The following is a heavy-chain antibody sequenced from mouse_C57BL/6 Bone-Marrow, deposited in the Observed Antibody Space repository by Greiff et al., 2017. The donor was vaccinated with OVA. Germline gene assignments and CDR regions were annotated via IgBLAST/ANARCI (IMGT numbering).Heavy chain of an antibody. CDR3: ARRNNHFDY. D-gene: IGHD1-3*01. J-gene: IGHJ2*01. Sequence: EVQRVESGGGLVKPGGSLKLSCAASGFTFSDYGIPWVRQAPEKGLEWVAYISSGSSTLYYADTVKGRFTISRDNAKNTLFLQMTSLRSEDTAMYDCARRNNHFDYWGQGTTLTVSS. CDR2: ISSGSSTL. CDR1: GFTFSDYG. V-gene: IGHV5-17*01.